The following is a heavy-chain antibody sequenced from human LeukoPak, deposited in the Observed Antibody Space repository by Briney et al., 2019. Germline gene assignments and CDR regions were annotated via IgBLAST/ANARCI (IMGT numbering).Heavy chain of an antibody. Sequence: PGTSLRLSCAVSGFTFSRYAMHWVRQAPSKGLEWVAVISYDGSKKADSVKGRFTISRDNSKNTLYLQMTSLRAEDTAVYYCARDSSDYWGQGTLVTVSS. V-gene: IGHV3-30-3*01. CDR3: ARDSSDY. J-gene: IGHJ4*02. CDR2: ISYDGSKK. CDR1: GFTFSRYA.